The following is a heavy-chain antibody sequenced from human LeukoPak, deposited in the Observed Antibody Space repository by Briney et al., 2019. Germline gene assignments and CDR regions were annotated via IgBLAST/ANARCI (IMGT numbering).Heavy chain of an antibody. CDR1: GGTFSTYA. V-gene: IGHV1-69*06. CDR2: IIPIFGTA. CDR3: ARVFGELNWFDP. J-gene: IGHJ5*02. Sequence: ASVKVSCKASGGTFSTYAISWVRQAPGQGLEWMGGIIPIFGTANYAQKFQGRVTITADKSTSTAYVELSSLRSEDTAVYYCARVFGELNWFDPWGQGTLVTVSS. D-gene: IGHD3-10*01.